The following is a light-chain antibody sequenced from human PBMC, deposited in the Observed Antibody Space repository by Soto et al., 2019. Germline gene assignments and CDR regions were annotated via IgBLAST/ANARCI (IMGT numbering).Light chain of an antibody. CDR3: QYYDSSLSGWKV. CDR1: SSNIGAGYD. CDR2: GNS. V-gene: IGLV1-40*01. J-gene: IGLJ2*01. Sequence: QSVLTQPPSVSGAPGQRVTLSCTGSSSNIGAGYDVHWYQQLPGTAPKLLIYGNSNRPSGVPDRFSGSKSGTSASLAITGLQAEDEADYYCQYYDSSLSGWKVFGGGTKVTVL.